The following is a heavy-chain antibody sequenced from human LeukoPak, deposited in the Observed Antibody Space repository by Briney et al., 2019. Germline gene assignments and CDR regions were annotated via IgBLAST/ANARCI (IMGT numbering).Heavy chain of an antibody. J-gene: IGHJ4*02. Sequence: PGGSLRLSCAASGFTFVDYAMHWVRQAPGKGLEWVSGISWNSGSIGYADSVKGRFTISRDNAKNSLYLQMNSLRAEDTALYYCAKGADPTQQWLVPPDYWGQGTLVTVSS. D-gene: IGHD6-19*01. CDR2: ISWNSGSI. CDR1: GFTFVDYA. V-gene: IGHV3-9*01. CDR3: AKGADPTQQWLVPPDY.